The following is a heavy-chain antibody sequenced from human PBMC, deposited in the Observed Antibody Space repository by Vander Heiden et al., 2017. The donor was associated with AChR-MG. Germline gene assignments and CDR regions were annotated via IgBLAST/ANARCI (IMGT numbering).Heavy chain of an antibody. D-gene: IGHD6-19*01. Sequence: QVQLVQSGAEVKKPGSSVKVSCKASGGTFSSYAISWVRQAPGQGLEWMGGIIPIFGTANYAQKFQGRVTITADESTSTAYMELSSLRSEDTAVYYCASKAVAGDVYYYYGMDVWGQGTTVTVSS. CDR1: GGTFSSYA. J-gene: IGHJ6*02. CDR3: ASKAVAGDVYYYYGMDV. CDR2: IIPIFGTA. V-gene: IGHV1-69*01.